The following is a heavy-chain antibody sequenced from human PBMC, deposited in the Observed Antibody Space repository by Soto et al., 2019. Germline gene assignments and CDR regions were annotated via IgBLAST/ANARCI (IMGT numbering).Heavy chain of an antibody. CDR3: ARGGASSKWFAP. Sequence: PAETLSLTCAVSGGSITRGGSIWGWIRQHPGKGPEWIAFIGYSGATSYNPSLASRVTISADTYKSQFSLNLRSVTAADTAVYYCARGGASSKWFAPWGQGTLVTVSS. J-gene: IGHJ5*02. D-gene: IGHD2-15*01. V-gene: IGHV4-31*11. CDR1: GGSITRGGSI. CDR2: IGYSGAT.